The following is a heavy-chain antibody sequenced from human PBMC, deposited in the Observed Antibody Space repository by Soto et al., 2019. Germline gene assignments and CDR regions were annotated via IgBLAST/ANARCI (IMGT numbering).Heavy chain of an antibody. CDR1: GFTFSSYS. Sequence: LRLSCAASGFTFSSYSMNWVRQAPWKGLEWVSSISSSSSYIYYADSVKGRFTISRDNAKNSLYLQMNSLRAEDTAVYYCARDRLTTVVTLIYYYGMDVWGQGTTVTVSS. D-gene: IGHD4-17*01. CDR3: ARDRLTTVVTLIYYYGMDV. CDR2: ISSSSSYI. J-gene: IGHJ6*02. V-gene: IGHV3-21*01.